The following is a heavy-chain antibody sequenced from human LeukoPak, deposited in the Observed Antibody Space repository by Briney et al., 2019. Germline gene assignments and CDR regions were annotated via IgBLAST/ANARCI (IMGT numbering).Heavy chain of an antibody. CDR2: IIPILGIA. CDR1: GYTFTSYD. Sequence: GASVKVSCKASGYTFTSYDISWVRQAPGQGLEWMGRIIPILGIANYAQKFQGRVTITADKSTSTAYMELSSLRSEDTAVYYCARDLSDLAALRYYFDYWGQGTLVTVSS. V-gene: IGHV1-69*04. CDR3: ARDLSDLAALRYYFDY. D-gene: IGHD3-3*01. J-gene: IGHJ4*02.